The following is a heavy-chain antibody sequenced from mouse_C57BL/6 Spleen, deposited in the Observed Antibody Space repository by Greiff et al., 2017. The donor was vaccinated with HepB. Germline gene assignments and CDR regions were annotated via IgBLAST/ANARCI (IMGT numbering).Heavy chain of an antibody. D-gene: IGHD2-1*01. CDR3: ARGGDLLLRDY. V-gene: IGHV1-54*01. CDR1: GYAFTNYL. Sequence: VQRVESGAELVRPGTSVKVSCKASGYAFTNYLIEWVKQRPGQGLEWIGVINPGSGGTNYNEKFKGKATLTADKSSSTAYMQLSSLTSEDSAVYFCARGGDLLLRDYWGQGTSVTVSS. J-gene: IGHJ4*01. CDR2: INPGSGGT.